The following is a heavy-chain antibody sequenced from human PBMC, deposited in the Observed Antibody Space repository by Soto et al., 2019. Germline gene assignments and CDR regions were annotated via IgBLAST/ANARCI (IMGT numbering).Heavy chain of an antibody. V-gene: IGHV1-69*02. Sequence: SVKVSCKASGGTFSSYTISWVRQAPGQGLEWMGRIIPILGIANYAQKFQGRVTITADKSTSTAYMELSSLRSEDTAVYYCAPRERITMVRGVTGMDVWGQGTTVTVSS. CDR1: GGTFSSYT. J-gene: IGHJ6*02. CDR3: APRERITMVRGVTGMDV. D-gene: IGHD3-10*01. CDR2: IIPILGIA.